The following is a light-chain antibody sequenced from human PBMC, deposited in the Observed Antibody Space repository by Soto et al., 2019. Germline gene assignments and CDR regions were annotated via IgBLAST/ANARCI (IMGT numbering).Light chain of an antibody. CDR1: TGAVSSGHY. J-gene: IGLJ3*02. CDR3: FLSDPGTWV. CDR2: DTT. Sequence: QTVVTQEPSLTVSPGGTVTLTCGSSTGAVSSGHYPYWFQQKPGQAPTTLIYDTTQKHPWTPARFSGSLLGGKAALTLSGAQPEDEADYYCFLSDPGTWVFGGGTQLTVL. V-gene: IGLV7-46*01.